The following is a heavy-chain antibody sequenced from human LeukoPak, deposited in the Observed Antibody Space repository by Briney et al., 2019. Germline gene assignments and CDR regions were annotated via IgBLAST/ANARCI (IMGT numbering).Heavy chain of an antibody. CDR3: AKDKRTSIGEAGTFDY. CDR2: ISGSGGST. D-gene: IGHD6-13*01. Sequence: GGSLRLSCAASGFTFSSYAMSWVRQAPGKGLEWVSAISGSGGSTYYADSVKGRFTISSDNSKNTLYLQMNSLRAEDTAVYYCAKDKRTSIGEAGTFDYWGQGTLVTVSS. V-gene: IGHV3-23*01. CDR1: GFTFSSYA. J-gene: IGHJ4*02.